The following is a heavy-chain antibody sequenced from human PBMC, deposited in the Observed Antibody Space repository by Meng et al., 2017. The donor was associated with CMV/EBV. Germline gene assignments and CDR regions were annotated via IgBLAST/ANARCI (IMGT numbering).Heavy chain of an antibody. CDR3: ARSMTLGAFDI. V-gene: IGHV3-48*03. J-gene: IGHJ3*02. CDR2: ISSSGSTI. CDR1: GFTFSSYE. Sequence: LTRAASGFTFSSYEMNWVRQAPGKGLEWVSYISSSGSTIYYADSVKGRFTISRDNAKNSLYLQMSSLRAEDTAVYYCARSMTLGAFDIWGQGTMVTVSS. D-gene: IGHD2-21*02.